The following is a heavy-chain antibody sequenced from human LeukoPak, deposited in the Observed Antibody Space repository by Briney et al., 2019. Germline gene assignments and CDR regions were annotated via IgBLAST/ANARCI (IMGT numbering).Heavy chain of an antibody. D-gene: IGHD1-26*01. Sequence: PGGSLRLSCAASGFTFDDYGMSWVRQAPGKGLEWVSGINWNGGSTGYADSVKGRFTISRDNAKNSLYLQMNSLRAEDTALYYCARETKYRGSPWRGRRGDAFDIWGQGTMVTVSS. V-gene: IGHV3-20*04. CDR1: GFTFDDYG. CDR2: INWNGGST. CDR3: ARETKYRGSPWRGRRGDAFDI. J-gene: IGHJ3*02.